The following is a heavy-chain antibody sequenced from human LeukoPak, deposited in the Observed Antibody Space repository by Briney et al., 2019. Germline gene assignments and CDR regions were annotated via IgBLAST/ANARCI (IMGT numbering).Heavy chain of an antibody. J-gene: IGHJ4*02. CDR1: DGSMSSYY. Sequence: SETLSLTCTVSDGSMSSYYWSWIRQPPGKGLEWIGFIYYTGTTTYNPSLKSRVTISVDTSTDQFSLKLTSVTAADTAVYYCARVKAVRFRGTLGGTHSDYWGRGTLVTVSS. CDR3: ARVKAVRFRGTLGGTHSDY. CDR2: IYYTGTT. D-gene: IGHD3-10*01. V-gene: IGHV4-59*01.